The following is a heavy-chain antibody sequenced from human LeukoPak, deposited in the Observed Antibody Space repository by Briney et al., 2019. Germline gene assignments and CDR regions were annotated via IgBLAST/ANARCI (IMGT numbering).Heavy chain of an antibody. Sequence: ASVKVSCKASGYTFTGYYMHWVRQAPGQGLEWMGWINPNSGGTNYAQKFQGRVTMTRDTSTSTAYMELRSLRSDDTAVYYCARSTGWAYGSGSGFDYWGQGTLVTVSS. D-gene: IGHD3-10*01. CDR3: ARSTGWAYGSGSGFDY. J-gene: IGHJ4*02. CDR1: GYTFTGYY. V-gene: IGHV1-2*02. CDR2: INPNSGGT.